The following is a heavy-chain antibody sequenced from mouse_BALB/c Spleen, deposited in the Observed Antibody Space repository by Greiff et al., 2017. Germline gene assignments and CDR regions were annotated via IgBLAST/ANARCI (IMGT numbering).Heavy chain of an antibody. D-gene: IGHD1-2*01. J-gene: IGHJ4*01. CDR1: GYTFTEYI. CDR3: ARPNSPITTTEYYAMDY. Sequence: QVQLQQSGAELVKPGASVKLSCKASGYTFTEYIIHWVKQRSGQGLEWIGWFYPGSGSIKYNEKFKDKATLTADKSSSTVYMEPSRLTSEDSAVYFCARPNSPITTTEYYAMDYWGQGTSVTVSS. CDR2: FYPGSGSI. V-gene: IGHV1-62-2*01.